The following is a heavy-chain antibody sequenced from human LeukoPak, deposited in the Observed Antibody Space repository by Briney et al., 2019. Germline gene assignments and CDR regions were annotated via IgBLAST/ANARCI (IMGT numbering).Heavy chain of an antibody. Sequence: GGSLRLSCAASGFTFSSYGMHWVRQAPGKGLEWVAVISYDGSNKYYADSVKGRFTISRDNSKNTLYLQMNSLRAEDTAVYYCAKEAPAAHYYYGMDVWGQGTTVTVS. CDR3: AKEAPAAHYYYGMDV. CDR1: GFTFSSYG. J-gene: IGHJ6*02. V-gene: IGHV3-30*18. CDR2: ISYDGSNK. D-gene: IGHD2-2*01.